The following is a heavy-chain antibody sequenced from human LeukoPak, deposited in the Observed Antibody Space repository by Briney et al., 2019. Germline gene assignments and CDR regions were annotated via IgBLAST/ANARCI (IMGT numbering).Heavy chain of an antibody. J-gene: IGHJ4*02. Sequence: GGSLRLSCAASGFTFDDYAMHWVRQAPGKGLEWVSFISGDSSNTYYADSVKGRLTISRDNSKNSLYLQMNSLRTEDTALYYCAKDSLSSGSYYDYWGQGTLVTVSS. CDR1: GFTFDDYA. CDR2: ISGDSSNT. D-gene: IGHD1-26*01. CDR3: AKDSLSSGSYYDY. V-gene: IGHV3-43*02.